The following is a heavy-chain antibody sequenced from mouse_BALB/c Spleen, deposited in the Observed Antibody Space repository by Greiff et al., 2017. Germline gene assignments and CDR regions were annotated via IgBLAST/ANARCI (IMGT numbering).Heavy chain of an antibody. D-gene: IGHD2-10*01. J-gene: IGHJ1*01. Sequence: DVMLVESGGDLVKPGGSLKLSCAASGFTFSSYGMSWVRQTPDKRLEWVATISSGGSYTYYPDSVKGRFTISRDNAKNTLYLQMSSLKSEDTAMYYCARQGDLLSYFDVWGAGTTVTVSS. CDR1: GFTFSSYG. CDR3: ARQGDLLSYFDV. V-gene: IGHV5-6*02. CDR2: ISSGGSYT.